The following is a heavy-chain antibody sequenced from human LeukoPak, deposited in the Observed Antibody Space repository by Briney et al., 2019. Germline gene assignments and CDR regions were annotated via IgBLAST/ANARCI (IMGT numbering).Heavy chain of an antibody. D-gene: IGHD3-22*01. CDR2: ISSSSSTI. Sequence: GGSLRLSCAASGFTFSSYSMNWVRQAPGKGLEWVSYISSSSSTIYYADSVKGRFTISRDNSKNTLYLQMNSLRAEDTAVYYCAKGSSDSSGLFDYWGQGTLVTVSS. CDR1: GFTFSSYS. V-gene: IGHV3-48*01. J-gene: IGHJ4*02. CDR3: AKGSSDSSGLFDY.